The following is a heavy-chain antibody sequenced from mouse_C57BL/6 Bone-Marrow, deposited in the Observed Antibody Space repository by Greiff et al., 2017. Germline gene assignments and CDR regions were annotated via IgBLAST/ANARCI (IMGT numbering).Heavy chain of an antibody. V-gene: IGHV1-7*01. CDR2: INPSSGYT. J-gene: IGHJ3*01. CDR3: ARPPYYYGSPAWFAY. Sequence: QVQLQQSGAELAKPGASVKLSCKASGYTFTSYWMHWVKQRPGQGLEWIGYINPSSGYTKYNQKFKDKATLTADKSSSTAYMQLSSLTYADSAVYYCARPPYYYGSPAWFAYWGQGTLVTVSA. D-gene: IGHD1-1*01. CDR1: GYTFTSYW.